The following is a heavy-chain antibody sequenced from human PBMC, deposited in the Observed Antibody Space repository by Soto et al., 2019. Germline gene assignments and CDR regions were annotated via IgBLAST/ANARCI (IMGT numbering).Heavy chain of an antibody. CDR2: INSDGSST. D-gene: IGHD2-2*01. CDR3: ARGTAEGYWYFDL. J-gene: IGHJ2*01. Sequence: GGFLRLSCAASGFTFSSYWMHWVRQVPGKGLVWVSRINSDGSSTSYADSVKGRFTISRDNAKNTLYLQMNSLRAEDTAVYYCARGTAEGYWYFDLWGRGTLVTVSS. CDR1: GFTFSSYW. V-gene: IGHV3-74*01.